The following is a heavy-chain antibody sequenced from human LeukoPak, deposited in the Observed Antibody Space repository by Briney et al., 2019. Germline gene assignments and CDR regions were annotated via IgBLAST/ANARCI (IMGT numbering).Heavy chain of an antibody. Sequence: PGGSPRLSCEASASTFSSYWMSWVRQAPGKGLEWVANIKEDGSEINYVDSVKGRFTISRDNAKNSLFLQMNSLRVEDTAVYYCARDRGYSSFDYWGQGTLVTVSS. CDR1: ASTFSSYW. CDR3: ARDRGYSSFDY. J-gene: IGHJ4*02. D-gene: IGHD4-23*01. CDR2: IKEDGSEI. V-gene: IGHV3-7*01.